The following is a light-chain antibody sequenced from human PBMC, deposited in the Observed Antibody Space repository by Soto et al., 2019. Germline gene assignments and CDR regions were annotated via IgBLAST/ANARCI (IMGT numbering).Light chain of an antibody. V-gene: IGLV1-44*01. CDR3: AAWDDSLNGPL. CDR2: SNN. CDR1: SSNIGSNT. Sequence: QSVLTQPPSASGTPGQRVTISCSGSSSNIGSNTVNWYQQLPGTATKLLIYSNNQRPSRVPDRFSGSKSGTSASLAISGLQSEDEVDYYCAAWDDSLNGPLFGTGTKLTVL. J-gene: IGLJ1*01.